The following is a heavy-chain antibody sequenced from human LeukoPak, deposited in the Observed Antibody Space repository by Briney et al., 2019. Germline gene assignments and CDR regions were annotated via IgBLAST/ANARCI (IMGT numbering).Heavy chain of an antibody. CDR1: GYTFTGYY. CDR2: MNPNSGNT. V-gene: IGHV1-8*02. J-gene: IGHJ6*03. CDR3: ARGSNYYYYYYMDV. Sequence: ASVKVSCKASGYTFTGYYMHWVRQAPGQGLEWMGWMNPNSGNTGYAQKFQGRVTMTSNTSISTACMELSSLRSEDTAVYYCARGSNYYYYYYMDVWGKGTTVTISS.